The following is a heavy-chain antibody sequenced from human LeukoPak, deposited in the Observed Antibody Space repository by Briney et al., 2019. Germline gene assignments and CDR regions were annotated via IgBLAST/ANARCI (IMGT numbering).Heavy chain of an antibody. CDR1: GGSISNYY. CDR3: ARLVAVAGTGGY. J-gene: IGHJ4*02. V-gene: IGHV4-4*07. D-gene: IGHD6-19*01. CDR2: VYTTGTT. Sequence: PSETLSLTCTVSGGSISNYYWTWIRQPAGKGLEWIGRVYTTGTTNYNPSLKSRVTISVDTSKNQFSLKLSSVTAADTAVYYCARLVAVAGTGGYWGQGTLVTVSS.